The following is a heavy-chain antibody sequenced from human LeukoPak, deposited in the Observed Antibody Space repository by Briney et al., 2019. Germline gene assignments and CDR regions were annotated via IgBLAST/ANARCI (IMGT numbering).Heavy chain of an antibody. CDR1: GGSISSGDYY. CDR3: ARVGFGVIIPPYAFDI. Sequence: SETLSLTCTVSGGSISSGDYYWSWIRQPPGKGLEWIGYIYYSGSTYYNPSLKSRITISVDTSKNQFSLKLTPVTAADTAVYYCARVGFGVIIPPYAFDIWGQGTMVTVSS. D-gene: IGHD3-3*01. V-gene: IGHV4-30-4*08. CDR2: IYYSGST. J-gene: IGHJ3*02.